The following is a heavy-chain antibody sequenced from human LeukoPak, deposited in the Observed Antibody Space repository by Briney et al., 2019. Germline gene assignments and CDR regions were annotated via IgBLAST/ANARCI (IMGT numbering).Heavy chain of an antibody. V-gene: IGHV1-69*01. CDR3: ALNLPGIAAAVLDY. CDR2: IIPIFGTA. D-gene: IGHD6-13*01. CDR1: GGTFSSYA. J-gene: IGHJ4*02. Sequence: SVKVSCKASGGTFSSYAISWVRQAPGQGLEWMGGIIPIFGTANYAQKFQGRVTITADESTSTAYMELSSLRSEDTAVYYCALNLPGIAAAVLDYWGQGTLVTVSS.